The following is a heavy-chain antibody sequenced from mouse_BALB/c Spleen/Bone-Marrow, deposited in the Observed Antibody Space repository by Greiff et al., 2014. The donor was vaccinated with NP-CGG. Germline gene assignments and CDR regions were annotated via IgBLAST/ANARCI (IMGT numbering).Heavy chain of an antibody. Sequence: DVMLVESGGGLVQPGGSLKLSCAASGFTFSSYTMSWVRQTPEKRLEWVAYISNGGGSTYYPDTVKGRFTISRDSAKNTLYLQMSSLKSEDTAMYYCARRYDYGYGPFAYWGQGTLVTVSA. D-gene: IGHD1-2*01. J-gene: IGHJ3*01. CDR2: ISNGGGST. CDR1: GFTFSSYT. V-gene: IGHV5-12-2*01. CDR3: ARRYDYGYGPFAY.